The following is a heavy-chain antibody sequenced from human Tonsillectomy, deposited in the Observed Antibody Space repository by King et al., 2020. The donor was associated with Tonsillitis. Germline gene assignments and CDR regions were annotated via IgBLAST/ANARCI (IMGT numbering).Heavy chain of an antibody. D-gene: IGHD2-21*02. J-gene: IGHJ4*02. V-gene: IGHV3-30*18. Sequence: QLVQSGGGVVQPGRSLRLSCAASGFTFSSYGMHWVRQAPGKWLEWVAVISYDGSNKYYADSVKGRFTISRDNSKNTLYLQMNSLRAEDTAVYYCAKEWHIVVVTARPPFDYWGQGTLVTVSS. CDR2: ISYDGSNK. CDR3: AKEWHIVVVTARPPFDY. CDR1: GFTFSSYG.